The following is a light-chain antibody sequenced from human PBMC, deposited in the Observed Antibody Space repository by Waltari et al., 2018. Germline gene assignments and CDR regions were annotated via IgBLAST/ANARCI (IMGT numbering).Light chain of an antibody. CDR2: EVI. J-gene: IGLJ3*02. V-gene: IGLV2-23*02. CDR1: TGIGGDSDF. Sequence: QSALTQPASVSGAPGQSITISSSAVTGIGGDSDFVSWYHHHPGKVPKLLIYEVIKRPPDISDRFTGSNPGTTASLSISGIQADDEADYYCCSYVQKDIWLFCRGTKVTVL. CDR3: CSYVQKDIWL.